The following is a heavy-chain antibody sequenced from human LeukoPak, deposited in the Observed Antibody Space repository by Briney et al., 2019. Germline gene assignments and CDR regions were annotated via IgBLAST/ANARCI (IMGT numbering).Heavy chain of an antibody. CDR3: ARESGFCSSTSCYRPEDY. CDR1: EFTFSSYW. Sequence: GGSLRLSCAASEFTFSSYWMHWVRQGPGKGLVWVSRINTDGSSTMYADSVKGRFTISRDSAKNTLYLQMNSLRAEDTAVYYCARESGFCSSTSCYRPEDYWGQGTLVTVSS. J-gene: IGHJ4*02. V-gene: IGHV3-74*03. CDR2: INTDGSST. D-gene: IGHD2-2*01.